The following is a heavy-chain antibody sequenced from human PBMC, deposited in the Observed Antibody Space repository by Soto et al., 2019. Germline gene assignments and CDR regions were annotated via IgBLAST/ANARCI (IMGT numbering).Heavy chain of an antibody. D-gene: IGHD2-2*01. J-gene: IGHJ4*02. CDR3: ANVPIWCGSSRCYTEGFDH. Sequence: EVQLLQHGGGLVQPGGSLRLTCAASGFTFSDYAMSWVRQAPGKGLEWASTVSASASNTHYADSVKGRFTISRDNSKNTLFLQMDSLRAEDTALYYCANVPIWCGSSRCYTEGFDHWGQGTLVIVSS. CDR2: VSASASNT. V-gene: IGHV3-23*01. CDR1: GFTFSDYA.